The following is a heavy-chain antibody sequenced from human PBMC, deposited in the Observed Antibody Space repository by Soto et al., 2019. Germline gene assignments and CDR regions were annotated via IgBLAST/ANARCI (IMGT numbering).Heavy chain of an antibody. CDR3: ASSEYQLLPLDY. V-gene: IGHV3-30-3*01. J-gene: IGHJ4*02. D-gene: IGHD2-2*01. Sequence: GGYLRLSCAASGFTLSSYEMHWVRQAPGKGLEWVAVISYDGSNKYYADSVKGRFTISRDNSKNTLNLQMNSLRAEDTAVYYCASSEYQLLPLDYWGQGTMVTVSS. CDR1: GFTLSSYE. CDR2: ISYDGSNK.